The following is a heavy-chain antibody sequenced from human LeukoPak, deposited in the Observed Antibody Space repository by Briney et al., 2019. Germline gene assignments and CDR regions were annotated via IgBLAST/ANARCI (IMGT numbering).Heavy chain of an antibody. CDR1: RFTFSSYS. Sequence: GGSLRLSCAASRFTFSSYSMNWVRQAPGKGLEWVSSISSSSSYICYADSVKGRFTISRDNSKNTLYLQMNSLRAEDTAVYYCFGYVWGSYRHAFDIWGQGTMVTVSS. V-gene: IGHV3-21*01. CDR2: ISSSSSYI. J-gene: IGHJ3*02. CDR3: FGYVWGSYRHAFDI. D-gene: IGHD3-16*02.